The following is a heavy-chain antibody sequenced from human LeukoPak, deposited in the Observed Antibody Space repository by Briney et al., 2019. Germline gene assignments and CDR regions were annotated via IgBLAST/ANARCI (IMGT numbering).Heavy chain of an antibody. CDR3: IRGAASGSYYGFDV. D-gene: IGHD1-26*01. Sequence: GGSLRLSCAASGFTFSGSAMHWVRQASGKGLEWVGRIRSKANNYATAYATSVKGRFTLSRDDSKNTAYLQMNSLKTEDTAVYYCIRGAASGSYYGFDVWGQGATVTVSS. CDR1: GFTFSGSA. CDR2: IRSKANNYAT. J-gene: IGHJ6*02. V-gene: IGHV3-73*01.